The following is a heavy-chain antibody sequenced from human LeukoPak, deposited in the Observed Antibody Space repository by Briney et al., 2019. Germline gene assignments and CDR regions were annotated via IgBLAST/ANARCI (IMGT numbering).Heavy chain of an antibody. J-gene: IGHJ4*02. V-gene: IGHV1-69*06. D-gene: IGHD3-10*01. Sequence: GASVKVSCKASGGTFSSYAISWVRQAPGQGLEWMGGIIPIFGTANYAQEFQGRVTITADKSTSTAYMELSSLRSEDTAVYYCASRATMVRGVFDSWGQGTLVTVSS. CDR2: IIPIFGTA. CDR1: GGTFSSYA. CDR3: ASRATMVRGVFDS.